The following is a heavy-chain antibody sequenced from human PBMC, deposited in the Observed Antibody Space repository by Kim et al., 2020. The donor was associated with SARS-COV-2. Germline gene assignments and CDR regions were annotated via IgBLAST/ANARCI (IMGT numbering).Heavy chain of an antibody. CDR1: GGSFSGYY. CDR3: ARAVGYTDGHVGADY. Sequence: SETLSLTCAVYGGSFSGYYWSWIRQPPGKGLEWIGEINHSGSTNYNPSLKSRVTISVDRSKNQFSLKLSSVTAADTSVYCCARAVGYTDGHVGADYWGQG. V-gene: IGHV4-34*01. D-gene: IGHD5-18*01. CDR2: INHSGST. J-gene: IGHJ4*02.